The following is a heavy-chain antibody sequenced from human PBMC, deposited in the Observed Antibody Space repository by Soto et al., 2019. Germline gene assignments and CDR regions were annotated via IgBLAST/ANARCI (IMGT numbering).Heavy chain of an antibody. D-gene: IGHD3-10*01. CDR1: GGSISSGGYY. J-gene: IGHJ3*02. V-gene: IGHV4-31*03. CDR2: IYYSGST. Sequence: QVQLQESGPGLVKPSQTLSLTCTVSGGSISSGGYYWSWIRQHPGKGLEWIGYIYYSGSTYYNPSLKRRVTISVDTSKNQFSLKLSSVTAADTAVYYCARGPVLLWFGELLPDAFDIWGQGTMVTVSS. CDR3: ARGPVLLWFGELLPDAFDI.